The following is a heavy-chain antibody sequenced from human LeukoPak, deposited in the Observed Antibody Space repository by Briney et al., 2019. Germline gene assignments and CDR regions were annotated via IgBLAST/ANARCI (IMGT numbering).Heavy chain of an antibody. CDR3: ARDFLSGYYYDSSGTGYFDY. CDR1: GFTFSDYY. D-gene: IGHD3-22*01. Sequence: GGSLRLSCAASGFTFSDYYMSWIRLAPGKGLEWVSYISSSGSTIYYADSVKGRFTISRDNAKNSLYLQMNSLRAGDTAVYYCARDFLSGYYYDSSGTGYFDYWGQGTLVTVSS. CDR2: ISSSGSTI. J-gene: IGHJ4*02. V-gene: IGHV3-11*01.